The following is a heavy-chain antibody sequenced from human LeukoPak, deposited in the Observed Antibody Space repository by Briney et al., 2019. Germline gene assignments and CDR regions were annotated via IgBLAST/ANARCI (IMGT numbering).Heavy chain of an antibody. J-gene: IGHJ4*02. CDR3: ARLPGEATITTDY. CDR2: ISSSSSYI. V-gene: IGHV3-21*01. CDR1: GFTFSSYS. Sequence: PGGSLRLSCAASGFTFSSYSMNWVRQAPGKGLEWVSSISSSSSYIYYADSVKGRLTISRDNAKNSLYLQMNSLRAEDTAVYYCARLPGEATITTDYWGQGTLVTVSS. D-gene: IGHD5-24*01.